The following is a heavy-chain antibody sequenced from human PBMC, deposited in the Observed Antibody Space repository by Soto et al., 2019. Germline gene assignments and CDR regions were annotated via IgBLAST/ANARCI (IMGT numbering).Heavy chain of an antibody. Sequence: GGSLRLSCAASGFTFSSYWVSWVRQAPGKGLEWVANIKQDGSEKYYVDSVKGRFTISRDNAKNSLYLQMNSLRAEDTAVYYCAREGKPAALGYWGQGTLVTVSS. CDR3: AREGKPAALGY. CDR2: IKQDGSEK. J-gene: IGHJ4*02. V-gene: IGHV3-7*01. CDR1: GFTFSSYW. D-gene: IGHD2-2*01.